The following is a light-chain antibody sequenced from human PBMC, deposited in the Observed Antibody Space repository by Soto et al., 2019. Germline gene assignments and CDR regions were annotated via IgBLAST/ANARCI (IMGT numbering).Light chain of an antibody. CDR1: SGHSSYI. CDR3: ETWDSNTYVV. J-gene: IGLJ2*01. V-gene: IGLV4-60*02. CDR2: LEGSGSY. Sequence: QSVLTQSSSASASLGSSVKLTCTLSSGHSSYIIAWHQQQPGKAPRYLMKLEGSGSYNKGSGVPDRFSGSSSGADRYFTISNLQFEDEADYYCETWDSNTYVVFGGGTKLTVL.